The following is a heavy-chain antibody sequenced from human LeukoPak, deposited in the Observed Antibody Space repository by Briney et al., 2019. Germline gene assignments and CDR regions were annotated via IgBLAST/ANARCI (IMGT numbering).Heavy chain of an antibody. CDR3: AKGDAVRGVQNYYFYYMDA. CDR1: GFTFNNYG. D-gene: IGHD3-10*01. Sequence: GGSLRLSCAASGFTFNNYGMSWVRQAPGKGLEWVSTISGRSGGTYYADSVKGRFTISRDNSKNTLYLQMNSLRAEDTAVYYCAKGDAVRGVQNYYFYYMDAWGKGTTVTISS. CDR2: ISGRSGGT. V-gene: IGHV3-23*01. J-gene: IGHJ6*03.